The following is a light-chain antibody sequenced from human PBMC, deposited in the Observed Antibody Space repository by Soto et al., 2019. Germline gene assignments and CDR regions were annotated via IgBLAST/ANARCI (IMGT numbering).Light chain of an antibody. V-gene: IGLV1-47*01. CDR2: RNN. J-gene: IGLJ2*01. CDR1: SSNIGSNH. CDR3: AAWDDSLRGHVA. Sequence: QSVLTQPPSASGTPGQRVTISCSGSSSNIGSNHLYWYQQLPGTAPKLLIYRNNQRPSGVPDRFSGSKSGTSASLAISGLRSEDEADYYCAAWDDSLRGHVAFGGGTKLTVL.